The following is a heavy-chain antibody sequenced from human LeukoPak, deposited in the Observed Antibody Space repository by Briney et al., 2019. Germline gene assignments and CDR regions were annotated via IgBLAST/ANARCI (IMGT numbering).Heavy chain of an antibody. Sequence: GGSLRLSCAASGFTFSSYAMSWVRQAPGKGLEWVSAISGSGGSTYYADSVKGRFTISGDNSKNTLYLQMNSLRAEDTAVYYCAKGKLYYDSSGYYLYWGQGTLVTVSS. D-gene: IGHD3-22*01. CDR2: ISGSGGST. J-gene: IGHJ4*02. CDR3: AKGKLYYDSSGYYLY. CDR1: GFTFSSYA. V-gene: IGHV3-23*01.